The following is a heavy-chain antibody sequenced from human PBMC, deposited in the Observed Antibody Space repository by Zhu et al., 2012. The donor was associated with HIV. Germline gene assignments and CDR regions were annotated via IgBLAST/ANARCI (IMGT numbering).Heavy chain of an antibody. D-gene: IGHD3-10*01. V-gene: IGHV4-30-2*04. CDR3: ARQPKSIRGTPLPNYFDY. Sequence: LSLKSRVTISVDTSKNQFSLKLSSVTAADTAVYYCARQPKSIRGTPLPNYFDYWGQGTLVTVSS. J-gene: IGHJ4*02.